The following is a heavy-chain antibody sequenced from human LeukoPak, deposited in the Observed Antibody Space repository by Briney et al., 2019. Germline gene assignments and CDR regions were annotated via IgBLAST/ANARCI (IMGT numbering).Heavy chain of an antibody. J-gene: IGHJ4*02. D-gene: IGHD2-8*01. CDR1: AFTFSSYW. Sequence: GGSLRLSCAASAFTFSSYWMHWVRQAPGKGLVWVSRINSDGSTTSYADSVKGRFTISRDNAKNTLYLQMNSLRAEDTAVDYCARALIGYYFDYWGQGTLVTVSS. CDR2: INSDGSTT. V-gene: IGHV3-74*01. CDR3: ARALIGYYFDY.